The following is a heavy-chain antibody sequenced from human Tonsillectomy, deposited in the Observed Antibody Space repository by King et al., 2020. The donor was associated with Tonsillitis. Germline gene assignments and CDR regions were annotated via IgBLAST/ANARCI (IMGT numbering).Heavy chain of an antibody. J-gene: IGHJ4*02. V-gene: IGHV3-33*01. Sequence: VQLVESGGGVVQPGRSLRLSCAAAGFTFSSYGMHWGRQAPGKGLEWVAVIWYDGSNKYYADSVKGRFTISRDNSKNTLYLQMNSLRAEDTAVYYCARAYCSSTSCYGYFDYWGQGTLVTVSS. D-gene: IGHD2-2*01. CDR3: ARAYCSSTSCYGYFDY. CDR1: GFTFSSYG. CDR2: IWYDGSNK.